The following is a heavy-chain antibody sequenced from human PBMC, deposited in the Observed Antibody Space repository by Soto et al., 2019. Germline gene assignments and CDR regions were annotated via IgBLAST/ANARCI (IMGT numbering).Heavy chain of an antibody. V-gene: IGHV3-20*04. CDR2: INWNGGST. J-gene: IGHJ5*02. CDR1: GFSFDDYG. Sequence: PGGSLRLSCAASGFSFDDYGMSWVRQAPGKGLEWVSGINWNGGSTGYADSVKGRFTISRDNAKNSLYLQMNSLRAEDTALYYCARDLIAGGALTTNNWFDPWGQGTLVTVSS. D-gene: IGHD4-17*01. CDR3: ARDLIAGGALTTNNWFDP.